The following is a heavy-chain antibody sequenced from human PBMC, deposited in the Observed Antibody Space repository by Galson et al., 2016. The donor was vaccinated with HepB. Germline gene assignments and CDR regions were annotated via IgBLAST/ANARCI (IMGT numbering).Heavy chain of an antibody. D-gene: IGHD5-18*01. CDR1: GDSISNGSYY. CDR2: IYYRGST. Sequence: ETLSLTCTVSGDSISNGSYYWGWIRQPPGKGLEWIGSIYYRGSTYYNPSLKSRVSISVDRSKNQFSLKLSSVTAADTAVYYCARDKNERGYSYGHFDYWGQGALVTVSS. J-gene: IGHJ4*02. CDR3: ARDKNERGYSYGHFDY. V-gene: IGHV4-39*07.